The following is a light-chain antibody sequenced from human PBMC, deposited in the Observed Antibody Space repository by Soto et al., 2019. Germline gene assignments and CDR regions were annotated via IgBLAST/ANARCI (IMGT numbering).Light chain of an antibody. CDR1: KGINNY. J-gene: IGKJ1*01. CDR3: QQYNSYPWR. Sequence: VGDRVTLTCRASKGINNYLAWFQQQPGTAPKPLIYATSTLHSGVPSRFTGSGSGTEFALTITSLQPEDFVTYYCQQYNSYPWRFGQGTKVDIK. CDR2: ATS. V-gene: IGKV1-16*01.